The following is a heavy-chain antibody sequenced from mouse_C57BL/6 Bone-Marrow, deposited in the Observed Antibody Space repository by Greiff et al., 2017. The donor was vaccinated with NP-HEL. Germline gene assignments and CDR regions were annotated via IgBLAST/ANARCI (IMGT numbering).Heavy chain of an antibody. CDR1: GYSITSGYY. J-gene: IGHJ4*01. V-gene: IGHV3-6*01. CDR2: ISYDGSN. D-gene: IGHD1-1*01. Sequence: EVQLQESGPGLVKPSQSLSLTCSVTGYSITSGYYWNWIRQFPGNKLEWMGYISYDGSNNYNPSLKNRISITRDTSKNQFFLKLNSVTTEDTATYYCARPFITTVVAYGDYWGQGTSVTVSS. CDR3: ARPFITTVVAYGDY.